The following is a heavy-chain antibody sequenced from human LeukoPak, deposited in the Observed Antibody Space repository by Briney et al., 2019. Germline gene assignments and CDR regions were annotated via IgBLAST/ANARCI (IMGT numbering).Heavy chain of an antibody. Sequence: GESLKISCKGSGYSFTSYWIGWVRQMPGKGLEWMGIIYPGDSDTRYSPSFQGPVTISADKPISTAYLPWSSLKASDTAMYYCARHKTRWLQLDAFDIWGQGTMVTVSS. J-gene: IGHJ3*02. CDR2: IYPGDSDT. D-gene: IGHD5-24*01. V-gene: IGHV5-51*01. CDR1: GYSFTSYW. CDR3: ARHKTRWLQLDAFDI.